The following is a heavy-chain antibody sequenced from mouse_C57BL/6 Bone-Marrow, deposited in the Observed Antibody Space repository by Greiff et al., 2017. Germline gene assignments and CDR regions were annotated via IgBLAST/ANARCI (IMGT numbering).Heavy chain of an antibody. CDR2: INPNNGGT. D-gene: IGHD1-1*01. CDR1: GYTFTDYN. V-gene: IGHV1-18*01. J-gene: IGHJ4*01. CDR3: ARYHYGRDYYAMDY. Sequence: VQLQQSGPELVKPGASVKIPCKASGYTFTDYNMDWVKQSHGKSLEWIGDINPNNGGTIYNQKFKGKATLTVDKSSSTAYMELRSLTSEDTAVYYCARYHYGRDYYAMDYWGQGTSVTVSS.